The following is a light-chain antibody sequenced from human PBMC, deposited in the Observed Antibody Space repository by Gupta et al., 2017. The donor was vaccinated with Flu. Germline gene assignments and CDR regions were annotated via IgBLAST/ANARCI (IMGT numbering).Light chain of an antibody. V-gene: IGKV3-20*01. CDR3: QQEHSSHHPCT. Sequence: EILLTPSPATLSWSPGERATLSCRASQRVISSYLAWYQQKPSQAPRLLIYGASSRATSIRDKFSGSGGGSDANLTITRRGLEDFEVYYCQQEHSSHHPCTFGQGTKVEIK. CDR1: QRVISSY. J-gene: IGKJ2*02. CDR2: GAS.